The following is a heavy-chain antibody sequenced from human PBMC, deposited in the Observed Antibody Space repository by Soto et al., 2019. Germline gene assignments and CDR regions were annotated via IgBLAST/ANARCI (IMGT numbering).Heavy chain of an antibody. CDR1: GGSFSGYY. CDR2: INHSGST. CDR3: ARGGYYPPRVGDFDY. J-gene: IGHJ4*02. D-gene: IGHD3-3*01. V-gene: IGHV4-34*01. Sequence: ETLSLTCAFYGGSFSGYYWSWIRQPPGKGLEWIGEINHSGSTNYNPSLKSRVTISVDTSKNQFSLKLSSVTAADTAVYYCARGGYYPPRVGDFDYWGQGTLVTVSS.